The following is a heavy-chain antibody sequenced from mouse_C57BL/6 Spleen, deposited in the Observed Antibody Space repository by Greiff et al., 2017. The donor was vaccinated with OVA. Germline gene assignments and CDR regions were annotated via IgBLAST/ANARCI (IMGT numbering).Heavy chain of an antibody. CDR2: ISSGGSYT. D-gene: IGHD1-1*01. Sequence: DVQLQESGGDLVKPGGSLKLSCAASGFTFSSYGMSWVRQTPDKRLEWVATISSGGSYTYYPDSVKGRFTISRDNAKNTLYLQMSSLKSEDTAMYYCARSYDGGAWFAYWGQGTLVTVSA. J-gene: IGHJ3*01. CDR3: ARSYDGGAWFAY. CDR1: GFTFSSYG. V-gene: IGHV5-6*01.